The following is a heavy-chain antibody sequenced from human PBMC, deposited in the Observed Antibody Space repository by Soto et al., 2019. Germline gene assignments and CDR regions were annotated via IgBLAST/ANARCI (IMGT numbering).Heavy chain of an antibody. V-gene: IGHV1-69*01. CDR3: ARATGRTMVRELSPFDY. CDR2: IIPIFGTA. Sequence: HVQLVQSGAEVKKPGSSVKVSCKASGGTFSSYAISWVRQAPGQGLEWMGGIIPIFGTANYAQKFQGRVTITADESTSTAYMELSSLRSEDTAVYYCARATGRTMVRELSPFDYWGQGTLVTVSS. J-gene: IGHJ4*02. CDR1: GGTFSSYA. D-gene: IGHD3-10*01.